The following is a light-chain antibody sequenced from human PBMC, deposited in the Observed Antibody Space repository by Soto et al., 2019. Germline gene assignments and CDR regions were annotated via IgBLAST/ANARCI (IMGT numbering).Light chain of an antibody. J-gene: IGKJ1*01. V-gene: IGKV1-6*01. CDR2: AAS. Sequence: AIPMTQSPSSLSASVGDRVTITCRASQAIRNDVSWYQQKPGKAPKLLIYAASSLHSGVPARFSGSGSGTDFTLTISSLQPEDFASYYCLQDYDLWTFGQGTKVEIK. CDR1: QAIRND. CDR3: LQDYDLWT.